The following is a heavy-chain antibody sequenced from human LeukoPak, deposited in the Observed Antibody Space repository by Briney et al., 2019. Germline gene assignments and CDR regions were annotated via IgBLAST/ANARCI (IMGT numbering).Heavy chain of an antibody. CDR1: GGSISSYY. CDR3: ARASYSPDFDY. J-gene: IGHJ4*02. Sequence: PSETLSLTCTVSGGSISSYYWSWIRQPPGKGLEWIGYIYYSGSTNYNPSLKSRVTISVDTSKNQFSLKLSSVTAADTAVYYCARASYSPDFDYWGQGTLVTVSS. D-gene: IGHD5-18*01. CDR2: IYYSGST. V-gene: IGHV4-59*01.